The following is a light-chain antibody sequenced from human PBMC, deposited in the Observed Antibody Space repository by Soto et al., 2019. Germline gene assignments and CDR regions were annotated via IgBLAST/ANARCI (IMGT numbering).Light chain of an antibody. Sequence: QSALTQPPSASGSPGQSVTISCSGTSRDVGGYNFVSWYQQHPGKAPKLMIYEVSKRPSGVPDRFSGYKSGNTASLIVSGLQAEYEADYYCSSYAGSNTFVVFGGGTKLTVL. V-gene: IGLV2-8*01. CDR3: SSYAGSNTFVV. J-gene: IGLJ2*01. CDR1: SRDVGGYNF. CDR2: EVS.